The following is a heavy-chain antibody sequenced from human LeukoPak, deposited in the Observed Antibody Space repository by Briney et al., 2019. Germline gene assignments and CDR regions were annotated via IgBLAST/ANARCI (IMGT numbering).Heavy chain of an antibody. J-gene: IGHJ4*02. V-gene: IGHV4-61*09. Sequence: SETLSLTCTVSGGSISSGSYCWSWIRQPAGKGLEWIGHIYTSGNTNYNPSLKSRVTISVDTSKNQFSLKLSSVTAADTAVYYCARDRGSYPYYFDYWGQGTLVTVSS. D-gene: IGHD1-26*01. CDR1: GGSISSGSYC. CDR3: ARDRGSYPYYFDY. CDR2: IYTSGNT.